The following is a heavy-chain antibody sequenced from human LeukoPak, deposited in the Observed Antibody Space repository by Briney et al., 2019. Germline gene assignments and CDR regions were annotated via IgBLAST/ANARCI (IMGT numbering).Heavy chain of an antibody. CDR1: GVSITLYY. CDR2: ISNGGS. J-gene: IGHJ4*02. CDR3: ARGNYDILSDYSLYSPRGGFDH. D-gene: IGHD3-9*01. Sequence: KPSETLSLTCTVSGVSITLYYWTWIRQSPKKGLEWIGDISNGGSNYNPSLSSRLTISTDTSKNHFSLRLTSVSAADTAVYYCARGNYDILSDYSLYSPRGGFDHWGQGILVTVSS. V-gene: IGHV4-59*01.